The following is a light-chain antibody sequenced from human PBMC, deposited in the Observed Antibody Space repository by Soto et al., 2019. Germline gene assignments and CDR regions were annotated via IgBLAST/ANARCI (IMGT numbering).Light chain of an antibody. J-gene: IGKJ4*01. V-gene: IGKV3-20*01. CDR3: QQYGSSPVT. Sequence: EIVLPQSPGTLSLSPGERATLSCRASQSVSSSYLAWYQQKPGQAPRLLIYGASSRATGIPDRFSGSGSGTAFTLTISRLEPEDFAVYYCQQYGSSPVTFGGGTKVEIK. CDR1: QSVSSSY. CDR2: GAS.